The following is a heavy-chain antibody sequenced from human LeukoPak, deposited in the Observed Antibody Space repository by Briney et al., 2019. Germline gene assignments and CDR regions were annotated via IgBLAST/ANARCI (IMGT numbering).Heavy chain of an antibody. CDR1: GASVYDNSYN. J-gene: IGHJ4*02. D-gene: IGHD4-17*01. CDR3: ARHHDYGVGKGD. Sequence: SETLSLTCTVSGASVYDNSYNWGWVRQPPGKGLEWIGCVYYSGSAYYNPSLKSRVTISVDTSNNQFSLKLTSVTAADTAFYYCARHHDYGVGKGDWGQGTLVTVSS. CDR2: VYYSGSA. V-gene: IGHV4-39*01.